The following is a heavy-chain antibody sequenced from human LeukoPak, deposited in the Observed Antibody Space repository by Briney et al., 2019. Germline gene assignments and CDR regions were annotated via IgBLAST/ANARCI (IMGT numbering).Heavy chain of an antibody. D-gene: IGHD3-3*01. V-gene: IGHV3-48*01. CDR2: ISLSGSKI. Sequence: GGSLRLSCAASGFTFGGYNMNWIRQAPGKGPEWVSYISLSGSKIDYADSVKGRFAISRDNAKNSLYLQMNSLRAEDTAVYYCARGITIFGVIINFDYWGRGTLVTVSS. CDR1: GFTFGGYN. J-gene: IGHJ4*02. CDR3: ARGITIFGVIINFDY.